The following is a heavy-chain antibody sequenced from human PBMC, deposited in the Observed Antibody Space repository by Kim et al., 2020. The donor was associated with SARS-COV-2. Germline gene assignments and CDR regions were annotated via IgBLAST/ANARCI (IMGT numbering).Heavy chain of an antibody. Sequence: GGSTYYAASGNGRFTISRDNSKNKLYLQMSSLRAEDTAVYYCVMNYGDYWGQGTLVTVSS. CDR3: VMNYGDY. CDR2: GGST. V-gene: IGHV3-64D*06. J-gene: IGHJ4*02.